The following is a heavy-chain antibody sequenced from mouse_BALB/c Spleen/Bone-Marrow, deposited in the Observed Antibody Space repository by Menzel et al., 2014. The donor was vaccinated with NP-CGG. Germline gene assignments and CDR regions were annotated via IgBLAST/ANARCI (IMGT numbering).Heavy chain of an antibody. CDR1: GFTFTDHY. Sequence: DVMLVESGGGLVQPGGFLRLSCATSGFTFTDHYMSWVRQPPGKALEWLGFIRNKANGYTTEYSASVKGRFTISRDNSQSIVYLQMNTLRAEDSATYYCARDYLCYFDYWGQGTTLTVSS. CDR3: ARDYLCYFDY. J-gene: IGHJ2*01. D-gene: IGHD2-1*01. CDR2: IRNKANGYTT. V-gene: IGHV7-3*02.